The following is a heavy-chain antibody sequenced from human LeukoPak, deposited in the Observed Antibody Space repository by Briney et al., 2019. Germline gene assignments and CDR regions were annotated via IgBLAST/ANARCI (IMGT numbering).Heavy chain of an antibody. Sequence: GGSLRLSCAASGFTFSTYWMSWVRRAPGKGLEWVAYLKEDGSEKYYVDSVKGRFTISRDNAKNSLFLQLSSLTAEDTAVYYCARDRSGTSGVISLLDYWGQGTLVTVSS. CDR1: GFTFSTYW. J-gene: IGHJ4*02. D-gene: IGHD3-3*01. V-gene: IGHV3-7*01. CDR2: LKEDGSEK. CDR3: ARDRSGTSGVISLLDY.